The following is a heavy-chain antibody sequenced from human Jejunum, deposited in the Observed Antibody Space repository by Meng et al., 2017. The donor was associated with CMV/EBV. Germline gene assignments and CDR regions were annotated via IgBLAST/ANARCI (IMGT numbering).Heavy chain of an antibody. CDR1: DDSIRNYY. CDR3: ARGSYGDY. J-gene: IGHJ4*02. Sequence: SLTCTVSDDSIRNYYWSWIRQTPGKGLEWIGDISYSGSTKYNPSLKSRVTISVDTSKNQFSLKLSSVTAADAAVYYCARGSYGDYWGRGTVVTVSS. D-gene: IGHD3-10*01. CDR2: ISYSGST. V-gene: IGHV4-59*01.